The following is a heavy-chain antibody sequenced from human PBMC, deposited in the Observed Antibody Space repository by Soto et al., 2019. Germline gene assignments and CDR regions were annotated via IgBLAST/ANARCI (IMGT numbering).Heavy chain of an antibody. CDR1: GGSVRAPDW. CDR2: VHISGHS. CDR3: ARVRQGCSANNCYFDP. D-gene: IGHD1-1*01. V-gene: IGHV4-4*02. Sequence: SETLSLTCTLSGGSVRAPDWWNWVRQSPDKGLEWIAEVHISGHSNYNPSLRSRVSVSIDSSKNQFYLNLNSVTAADTAIYYCARVRQGCSANNCYFDPWGQGTQVTSPQ. J-gene: IGHJ5*01.